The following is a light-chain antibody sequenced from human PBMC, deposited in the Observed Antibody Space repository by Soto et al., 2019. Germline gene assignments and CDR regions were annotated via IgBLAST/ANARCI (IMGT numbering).Light chain of an antibody. V-gene: IGLV2-14*01. Sequence: QSVLTQPASVSGCPGQSITISCTGTSSDVGDYKYVSWYQQHPGKAPKLMIYDVSNRPSGVSNRFSGSKSGNTASLTISGLQAEDEADYYGSSYTSSSTLYVFGTGTKVTVL. CDR1: SSDVGDYKY. CDR2: DVS. J-gene: IGLJ1*01. CDR3: SSYTSSSTLYV.